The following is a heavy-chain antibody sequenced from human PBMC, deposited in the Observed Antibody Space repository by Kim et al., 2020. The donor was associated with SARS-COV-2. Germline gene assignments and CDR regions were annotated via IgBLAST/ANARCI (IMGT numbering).Heavy chain of an antibody. Sequence: SQTLSLTCAISGDSVSSNSAAWNWIRQSPSRGLEWLGRTYYRSKWYNDYAVSVKSRITINPDTSKNQFSLQLNSVTPEDTAVYYCARDHPHYYDFWSGPYYYYGMDVWGQGTTVTVSS. CDR1: GDSVSSNSAA. CDR3: ARDHPHYYDFWSGPYYYYGMDV. D-gene: IGHD3-3*01. V-gene: IGHV6-1*01. J-gene: IGHJ6*02. CDR2: TYYRSKWYN.